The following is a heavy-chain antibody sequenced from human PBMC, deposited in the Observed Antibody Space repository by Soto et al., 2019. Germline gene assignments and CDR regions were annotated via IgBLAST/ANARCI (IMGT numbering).Heavy chain of an antibody. CDR2: INPNSGGT. Sequence: QVQLVQSGAEVKKPGASVKVSCKASGYTFTGYYMHWVRQAPGQGLEWMGWINPNSGGTNYAQKFQGRVTMTRDTSISPAYMELSRLRSDDTAVYYCASDSGGLVGYYGMDVWGQGTTVTVSS. CDR1: GYTFTGYY. J-gene: IGHJ6*02. CDR3: ASDSGGLVGYYGMDV. D-gene: IGHD2-15*01. V-gene: IGHV1-2*02.